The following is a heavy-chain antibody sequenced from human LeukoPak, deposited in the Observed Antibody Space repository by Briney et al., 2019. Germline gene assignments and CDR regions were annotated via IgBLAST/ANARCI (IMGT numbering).Heavy chain of an antibody. CDR3: ARAVTPYQIGF. Sequence: SETLSLTCTVSGGSISSYYWSWIRQPPGKGLEWIGYIYYSGSTNYNPSLKSRVTISGDTSKNQFSLKLSSVTAADAAVYYCARAVTPYQIGFWGQGTLVTVSS. J-gene: IGHJ4*02. CDR2: IYYSGST. V-gene: IGHV4-59*01. CDR1: GGSISSYY. D-gene: IGHD2-2*01.